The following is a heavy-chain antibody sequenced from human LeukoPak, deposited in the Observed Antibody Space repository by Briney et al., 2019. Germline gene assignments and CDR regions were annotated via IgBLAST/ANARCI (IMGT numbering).Heavy chain of an antibody. CDR2: IFYSGST. CDR1: GGSISTSNYY. CDR3: ARPDYDSNYSFGY. D-gene: IGHD4-11*01. J-gene: IGHJ4*02. Sequence: SETLSLTCTVSGGSISTSNYYWGWIRQPPGKGLEWIGNIFYSGSTYYSPSVKSRVTISLDTSRNQFSLKLSSVTAADTAVYYCARPDYDSNYSFGYWGQGTLVTVSS. V-gene: IGHV4-39*07.